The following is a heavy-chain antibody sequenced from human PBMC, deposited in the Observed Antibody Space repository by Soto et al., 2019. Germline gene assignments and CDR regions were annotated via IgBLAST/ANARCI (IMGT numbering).Heavy chain of an antibody. Sequence: EVQLVESGGALVQPGGPLGLPWAPPGFILGTCAMNWVGQPPGKGWGGVSYISSSSSVIDYADSVKGRFTVSRDNARNSLYLQMNSLRAEDTAVYYCARDLSWGSNWYYYMDVWGKGTTVTVSS. D-gene: IGHD7-27*01. CDR2: ISSSSSVI. CDR1: GFILGTCA. CDR3: ARDLSWGSNWYYYMDV. V-gene: IGHV3-48*01. J-gene: IGHJ6*03.